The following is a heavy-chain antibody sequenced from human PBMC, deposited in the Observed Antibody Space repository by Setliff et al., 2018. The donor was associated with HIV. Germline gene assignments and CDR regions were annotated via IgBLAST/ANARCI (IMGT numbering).Heavy chain of an antibody. J-gene: IGHJ4*02. CDR2: VYYTGNT. CDR3: ARQRMPSDKLWSLDF. Sequence: SETLSLTCTVSGGSISSGGYYWSWIRQPPGKGLEWIGYVYYTGNTNYNPSLKSRVTISEDTSKNQFSLKLSAVTAADTAVYYCARQRMPSDKLWSLDFWGQGTLVTVSS. D-gene: IGHD3-10*01. V-gene: IGHV4-61*08. CDR1: GGSISSGGYY.